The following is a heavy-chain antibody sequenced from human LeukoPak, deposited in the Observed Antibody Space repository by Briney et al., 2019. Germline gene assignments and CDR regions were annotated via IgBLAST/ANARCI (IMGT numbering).Heavy chain of an antibody. D-gene: IGHD3-3*01. CDR3: ARGAVDFWSGYYYYYYGMDV. CDR2: INHSGST. J-gene: IGHJ6*02. V-gene: IGHV4-34*01. Sequence: SETLSLTCAVYGGSFSGYYWSWIRQPPGKGLEWIGEINHSGSTNYNPSLESRVTISVDTSKNQFSLKLSSVTAADTAVYYCARGAVDFWSGYYYYYYGMDVWGQGTTVTVSS. CDR1: GGSFSGYY.